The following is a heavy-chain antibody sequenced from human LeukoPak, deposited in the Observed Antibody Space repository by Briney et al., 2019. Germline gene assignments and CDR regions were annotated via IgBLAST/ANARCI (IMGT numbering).Heavy chain of an antibody. CDR2: IRSKANSYAT. D-gene: IGHD2-15*01. Sequence: GGSLRLSCAAFGFTPRDSVMHWVRQASGQVLEWVGRIRSKANSYATAYAASVNGRFTISRDDSKNTAYLQMNSLKTEDTAVYYCARQDCSGGPCSFVDYWGQGTLVTVSS. CDR1: GFTPRDSV. V-gene: IGHV3-73*01. CDR3: ARQDCSGGPCSFVDY. J-gene: IGHJ4*02.